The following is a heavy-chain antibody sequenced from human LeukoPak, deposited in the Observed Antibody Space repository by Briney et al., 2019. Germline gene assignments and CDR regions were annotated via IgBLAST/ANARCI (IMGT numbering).Heavy chain of an antibody. CDR3: ATHSTGGAFDI. Sequence: GGSLRLTCAASGFTFSSYSMNWVSQAPGKGLERVSSISSSSSYIYYADSVKGRFAISRDNAKNSLYLQMNRLRAEDTAVYYCATHSTGGAFDIWGQGTMVTVSS. V-gene: IGHV3-21*01. J-gene: IGHJ3*02. CDR2: ISSSSSYI. D-gene: IGHD3-16*01. CDR1: GFTFSSYS.